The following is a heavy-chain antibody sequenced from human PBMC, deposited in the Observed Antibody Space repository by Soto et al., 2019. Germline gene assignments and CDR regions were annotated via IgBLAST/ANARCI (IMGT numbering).Heavy chain of an antibody. CDR2: ISGSGGST. J-gene: IGHJ6*02. Sequence: GGSLRLSCAASGFTFSSYAMSWVRQAPGKGLEWVSAISGSGGSTYYADSVKGRFTISRDNSKNTLYLQMNSLRAEDTAVYYCAKDVTVYYDFWSGYGGEFDYYYYGMDVWGQGTTVTVSS. CDR1: GFTFSSYA. D-gene: IGHD3-3*01. CDR3: AKDVTVYYDFWSGYGGEFDYYYYGMDV. V-gene: IGHV3-23*01.